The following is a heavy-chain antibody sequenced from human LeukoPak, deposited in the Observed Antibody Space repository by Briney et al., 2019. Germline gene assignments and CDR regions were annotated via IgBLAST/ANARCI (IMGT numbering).Heavy chain of an antibody. CDR2: ISAYNGNT. CDR1: GYTFTAYY. CDR3: ARGTEVLWFGMTESAFDY. V-gene: IGHV1-18*04. J-gene: IGHJ4*02. Sequence: GASVKVSCKASGYTFTAYYMHWVRQAPGQGLEWMGWISAYNGNTNYAQKLQGRVTMTTDTSTSTAYMELRSLRSDDTAVYYCARGTEVLWFGMTESAFDYWGQGTLVTVSS. D-gene: IGHD3-10*01.